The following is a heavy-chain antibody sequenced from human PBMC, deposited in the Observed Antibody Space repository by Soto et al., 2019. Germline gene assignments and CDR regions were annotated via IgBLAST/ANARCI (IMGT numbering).Heavy chain of an antibody. D-gene: IGHD6-6*01. J-gene: IGHJ4*02. CDR3: ASRPEYTTGLS. CDR2: IYPGDSDT. Sequence: ASLRISCKGSEDSCTSYWIGWVRQMPGKGLEWMGIIYPGDSDTRYSPSFQGQVTISADKSISTAYLQWSSLKASDTAMYYCASRPEYTTGLSWGQGTLVTV. V-gene: IGHV5-51*01. CDR1: EDSCTSYW.